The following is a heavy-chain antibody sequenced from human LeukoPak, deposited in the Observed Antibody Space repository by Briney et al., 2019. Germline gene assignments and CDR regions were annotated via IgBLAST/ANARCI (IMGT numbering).Heavy chain of an antibody. CDR3: AEGVSKDCYQGGAFDI. CDR1: GGSISSYY. CDR2: IYTSGST. V-gene: IGHV4-4*07. D-gene: IGHD2-21*01. J-gene: IGHJ3*02. Sequence: PSETLSLTCTVSGGSISSYYWSWIRQPAGKGLEWIGRIYTSGSTNYNPSLKSRVTMSVDTSKNQFSLKLSSVTAADTAVYYCAEGVSKDCYQGGAFDIWGQGTMVTVSS.